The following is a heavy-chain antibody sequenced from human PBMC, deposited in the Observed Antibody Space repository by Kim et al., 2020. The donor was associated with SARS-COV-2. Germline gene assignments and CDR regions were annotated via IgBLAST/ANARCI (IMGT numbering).Heavy chain of an antibody. D-gene: IGHD3-3*01. V-gene: IGHV4-38-2*02. Sequence: SETLSLTCTVSGYSISSGYYWGWIRQPPGKGLEWIGSIHHSGNTYYNPSLKSRFTISVDTSKNQFSLKLTSVTAADTAVYFCSSAVFYWGQGTLVTVSS. J-gene: IGHJ4*02. CDR2: IHHSGNT. CDR1: GYSISSGYY. CDR3: SSAVFY.